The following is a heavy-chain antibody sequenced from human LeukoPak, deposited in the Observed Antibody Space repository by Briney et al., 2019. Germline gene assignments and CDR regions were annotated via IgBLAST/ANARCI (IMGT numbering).Heavy chain of an antibody. CDR3: ARDETNYDILTGYYNPNWFDP. CDR2: IIPIFGTA. Sequence: SVKVSCKASGGTFSSYAISWVRQAPGQGLEWMGGIIPIFGTANYAQKFQGRVTITADESTSTAYMELSSLRSEDTAVYYCARDETNYDILTGYYNPNWFDPWGQGTLVTVSS. CDR1: GGTFSSYA. V-gene: IGHV1-69*13. D-gene: IGHD3-9*01. J-gene: IGHJ5*02.